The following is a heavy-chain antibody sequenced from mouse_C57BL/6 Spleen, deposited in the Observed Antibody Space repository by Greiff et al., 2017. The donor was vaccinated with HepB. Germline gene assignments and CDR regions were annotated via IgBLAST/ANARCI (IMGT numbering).Heavy chain of an antibody. CDR2: INPNYGTT. J-gene: IGHJ1*03. V-gene: IGHV1-39*01. CDR3: AKGSAYYSNYDWYFDV. Sequence: EVKLQQSGPELVKPGASVKISCKASGYSFTDYNMNWVKQSNGKSLEWIGVINPNYGTTSYNQKFKGKATLTVDQSSSTAYMQLNSLTSEDSAVYYCAKGSAYYSNYDWYFDVWGTGTTVTVSS. CDR1: GYSFTDYN. D-gene: IGHD2-5*01.